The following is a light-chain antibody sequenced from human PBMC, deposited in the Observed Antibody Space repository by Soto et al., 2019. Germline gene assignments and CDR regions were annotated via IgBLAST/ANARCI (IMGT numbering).Light chain of an antibody. J-gene: IGKJ4*01. Sequence: GDSVPITCRASQGISRYLAWYQQKPGRAPQLLISAASTLQSGVPSRFSGSGSGTHFTLVISSLQPEDFATYYCQQLNTYPVTFGGGTKVDIK. V-gene: IGKV1-9*01. CDR3: QQLNTYPVT. CDR1: QGISRY. CDR2: AAS.